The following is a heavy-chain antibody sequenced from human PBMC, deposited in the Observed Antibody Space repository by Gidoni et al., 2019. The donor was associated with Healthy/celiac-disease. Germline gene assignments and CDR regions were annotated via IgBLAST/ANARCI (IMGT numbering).Heavy chain of an antibody. CDR3: AKDRDYGGNYDY. CDR2: ISGSGGST. Sequence: EVQLLASGGGLVQPGGSLRLSCAASGFTFRSYAMRLVRQAPGKGLEWVSAISGSGGSTYYADSVKGRFTIARDNSKNTLYLQMNSLRAEDTAVYYCAKDRDYGGNYDYWGQGTLVTVSS. D-gene: IGHD4-17*01. V-gene: IGHV3-23*01. J-gene: IGHJ4*02. CDR1: GFTFRSYA.